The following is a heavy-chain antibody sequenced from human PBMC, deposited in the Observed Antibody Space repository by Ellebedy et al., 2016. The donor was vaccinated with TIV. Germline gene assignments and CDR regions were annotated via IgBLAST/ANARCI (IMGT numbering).Heavy chain of an antibody. CDR1: GFNFISYS. J-gene: IGHJ4*02. V-gene: IGHV3-21*04. CDR2: ISSSSSYL. D-gene: IGHD3-3*01. Sequence: GESLKISXAASGFNFISYSMKWVRQAPGKGLEWVSSISSSSSYLYYGDSVKGRFTISRDNARNSLYLLMNSLRVEDTAVYYCARVPFEFGAATGFDYWGQGTLVTVSS. CDR3: ARVPFEFGAATGFDY.